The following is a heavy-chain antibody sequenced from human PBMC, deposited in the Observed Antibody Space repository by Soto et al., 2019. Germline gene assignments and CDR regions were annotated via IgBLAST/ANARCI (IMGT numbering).Heavy chain of an antibody. Sequence: SVKVSCKASGFIFTSSAVQWVRQARGRRLEWIGWIVVGSGNTNYAQKFQERVTITRDMSTSTAYMELSSLRSEDTAVYYCAAPLNSYYYYGMDVWGQGTTVTVSS. CDR3: AAPLNSYYYYGMDV. V-gene: IGHV1-58*01. CDR1: GFIFTSSA. J-gene: IGHJ6*02. CDR2: IVVGSGNT.